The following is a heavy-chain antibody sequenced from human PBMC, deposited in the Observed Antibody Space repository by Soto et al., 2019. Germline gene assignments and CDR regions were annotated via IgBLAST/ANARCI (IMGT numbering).Heavy chain of an antibody. D-gene: IGHD3-22*01. CDR2: TNHSGST. CDR1: GGSFSGYY. Sequence: SETLSLTCAVYGGSFSGYYWTWIRQPPGKGLEWIGETNHSGSTNQNPSLKSRVSISVDTSKNQFSLKMRSVTAADTAVYYCVRGISMKVAVQRDAPDKYYFDSWGQGTLVTVSS. CDR3: VRGISMKVAVQRDAPDKYYFDS. J-gene: IGHJ4*02. V-gene: IGHV4-34*01.